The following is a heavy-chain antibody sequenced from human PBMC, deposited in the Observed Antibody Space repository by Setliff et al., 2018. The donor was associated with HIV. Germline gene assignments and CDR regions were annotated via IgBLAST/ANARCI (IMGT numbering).Heavy chain of an antibody. CDR2: VNPNSGDA. Sequence: ASVKVSCKASGYTFTGHYLHWVRQAPGQGLEWLGWVNPNSGDAIYAQNFQGRVTMTRDTSINAAYMELRGLRSDDTAVHYCARNFGLSASGKYYYYYGMDIWGQGTTVTVS. V-gene: IGHV1-2*02. CDR3: ARNFGLSASGKYYYYYGMDI. CDR1: GYTFTGHY. D-gene: IGHD3-10*01. J-gene: IGHJ6*02.